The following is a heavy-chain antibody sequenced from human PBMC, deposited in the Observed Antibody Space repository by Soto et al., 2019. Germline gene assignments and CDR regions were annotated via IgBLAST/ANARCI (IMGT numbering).Heavy chain of an antibody. CDR3: ARQIYDSDTGPNFQYYFDS. Sequence: LGESLNISCKGSGSSFAGYWITWVRQKPGKGLEWMGRIDPSDSQTYYSPSFRGHVTISATKSITTVFLQWSSLRASDTAMYYCARQIYDSDTGPNFQYYFDSWGQGTPVTVSS. CDR1: GSSFAGYW. D-gene: IGHD3-22*01. CDR2: IDPSDSQT. J-gene: IGHJ4*02. V-gene: IGHV5-10-1*01.